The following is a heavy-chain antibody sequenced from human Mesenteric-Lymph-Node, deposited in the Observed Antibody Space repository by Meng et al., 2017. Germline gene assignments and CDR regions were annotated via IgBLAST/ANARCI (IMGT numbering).Heavy chain of an antibody. J-gene: IGHJ4*02. V-gene: IGHV1-69*06. CDR2: IIPIFGTA. Sequence: SVKVSCKASGGTFSSYAISWVRQAPGQGLEWMGGIIPIFGTANYAQKFQGRVTITADKSTSTAYMELSSLRSEDTAVYYCAREARYSGYHLNNDYWGQGTLVTVSS. D-gene: IGHD5-12*01. CDR1: GGTFSSYA. CDR3: AREARYSGYHLNNDY.